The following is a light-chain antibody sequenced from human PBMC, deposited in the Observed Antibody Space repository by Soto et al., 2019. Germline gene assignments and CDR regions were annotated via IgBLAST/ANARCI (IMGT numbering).Light chain of an antibody. V-gene: IGKV3-11*01. Sequence: EIVLTQSPATLSLSPGERATLSCRASQSVSSYLAWYQQKPGQAPRLLIYDASNRATGIPARFSGSGSGTDFTLTISSLEPEDFAVYYCQQRSNWLDLPFGGGTKVEIK. CDR2: DAS. CDR1: QSVSSY. J-gene: IGKJ4*01. CDR3: QQRSNWLDLP.